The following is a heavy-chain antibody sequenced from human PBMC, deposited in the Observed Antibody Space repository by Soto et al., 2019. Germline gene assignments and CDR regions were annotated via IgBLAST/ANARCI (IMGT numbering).Heavy chain of an antibody. CDR2: ISGSGKDT. Sequence: GESLKISCATSGFTFSNYRMNWVREAPGKGLEWVASISGSGKDTFYRDSVKGRFTISRDNAESSLVLQMNSLTVDDTAVYHCARVHLVQTSSYYCGMDVWGPGTTVTVSS. J-gene: IGHJ6*02. D-gene: IGHD6-6*01. CDR1: GFTFSNYR. CDR3: ARVHLVQTSSYYCGMDV. V-gene: IGHV3-21*06.